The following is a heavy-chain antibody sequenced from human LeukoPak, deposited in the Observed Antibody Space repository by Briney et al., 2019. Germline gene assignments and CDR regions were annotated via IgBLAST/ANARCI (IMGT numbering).Heavy chain of an antibody. CDR1: GFTFDDYG. D-gene: IGHD6-13*01. CDR3: AKRGHYSINWYHYFDY. V-gene: IGHV3-20*04. J-gene: IGHJ4*02. Sequence: GGSLRLSCAASGFTFDDYGMNWVRQAPGKGLECVSGINWNGGSTGYADSVKGRFTISRDNSKNTLFLQMNSLRPDDTAVYYCAKRGHYSINWYHYFDYWGQGTLVTVSS. CDR2: INWNGGST.